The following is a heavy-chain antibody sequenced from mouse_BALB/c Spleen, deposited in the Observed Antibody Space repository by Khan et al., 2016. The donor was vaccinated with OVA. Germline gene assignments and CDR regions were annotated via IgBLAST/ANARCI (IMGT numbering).Heavy chain of an antibody. J-gene: IGHJ2*01. Sequence: QVQLQQSGAELAKPGASVKMSCKASGYTFINYWILWVKQRPGQGLEWIGYINPSTGYTDNNQNFTKKATLTADKSTNTAYMQLIILTSDDSAVYYWARRGLRWDFDYWGQGTTLTVSS. CDR2: INPSTGYT. D-gene: IGHD1-1*01. CDR3: ARRGLRWDFDY. V-gene: IGHV1-7*01. CDR1: GYTFINYW.